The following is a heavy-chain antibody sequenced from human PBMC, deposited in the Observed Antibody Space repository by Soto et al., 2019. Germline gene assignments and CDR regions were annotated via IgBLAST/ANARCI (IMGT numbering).Heavy chain of an antibody. CDR2: ITKAGTT. Sequence: GGSLRLSCAASESAFRSFGMSWVRQAPGKGLEWVSCITKAGTTYYADSVKGRFAISRDTSKNTLFLQMNSLRAEDTAIYYCATRAVYTVATDYWGQGTLVTVSS. V-gene: IGHV3-23*01. J-gene: IGHJ4*02. D-gene: IGHD5-12*01. CDR3: ATRAVYTVATDY. CDR1: ESAFRSFG.